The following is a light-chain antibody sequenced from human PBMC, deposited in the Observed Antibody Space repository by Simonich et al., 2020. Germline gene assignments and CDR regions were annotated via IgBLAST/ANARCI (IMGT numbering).Light chain of an antibody. CDR2: DVS. CDR3: SSYTSSSTWV. CDR1: SRDVGGYNY. J-gene: IGLJ3*02. Sequence: QSALTQPASVSGSPGQSIPISCTGTSRDVGGYNYVSWYQQHPGKAPKLMIYDVSKRPSGVSNRFSGSKSGKTATLTISGLQAEDEADYYGSSYTSSSTWVFGGGTKLTVL. V-gene: IGLV2-14*01.